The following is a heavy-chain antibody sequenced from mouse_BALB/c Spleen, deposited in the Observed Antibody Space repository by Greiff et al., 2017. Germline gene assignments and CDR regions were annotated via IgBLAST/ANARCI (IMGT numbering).Heavy chain of an antibody. Sequence: QVQLQQSGAELVKPGASVKLSCKASGYTFTSYYMYWVKQRPGQGLEWIGEINPSNGGTNFNEKFKSKATLTVDKSSSTAYMQLSSLTSEDSAVYDCTRAVGYYGSLYDFDYWGQGTTLTVSS. CDR1: GYTFTSYY. CDR3: TRAVGYYGSLYDFDY. V-gene: IGHV1S81*02. CDR2: INPSNGGT. D-gene: IGHD1-1*01. J-gene: IGHJ2*01.